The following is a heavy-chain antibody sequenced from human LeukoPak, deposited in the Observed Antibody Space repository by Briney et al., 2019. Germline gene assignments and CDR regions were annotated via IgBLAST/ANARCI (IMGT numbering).Heavy chain of an antibody. CDR1: GYTFTGYY. CDR2: INPNSGGT. D-gene: IGHD2-15*01. J-gene: IGHJ6*02. CDR3: ASGPQYCSGGSCYSVRYYYYGMDV. Sequence: ASVKVSCKASGYTFTGYYMPWVRQAPGQGLEWMGWINPNSGGTNYAQKFQGRVTMTRDTSISTAYMELSRLRSDDTAVYYCASGPQYCSGGSCYSVRYYYYGMDVWGQGTTVTVSS. V-gene: IGHV1-2*02.